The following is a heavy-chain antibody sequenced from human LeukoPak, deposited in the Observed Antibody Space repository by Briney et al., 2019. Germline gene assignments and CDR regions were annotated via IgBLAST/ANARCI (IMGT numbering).Heavy chain of an antibody. D-gene: IGHD6-13*01. J-gene: IGHJ6*03. V-gene: IGHV4-39*07. CDR2: VSHSGST. CDR3: ARLRRPGIAAAGHYYYMDV. CDR1: RDSISSTIHY. Sequence: PSETLSLTCTVSRDSISSTIHYWGWIRQPPGKGLEWIASVSHSGSTYYNPSLKSRVTISVDTSKNQFSLKVSSVTAADTAVYYCARLRRPGIAAAGHYYYMDVWGKGTTVTISS.